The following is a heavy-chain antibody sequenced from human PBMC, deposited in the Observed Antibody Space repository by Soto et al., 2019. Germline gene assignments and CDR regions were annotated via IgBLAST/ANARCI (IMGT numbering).Heavy chain of an antibody. J-gene: IGHJ6*02. CDR3: SRFIMVGGCFVPNYYHGMDV. V-gene: IGHV1-18*01. Sequence: QVQLVQSGAEVKKPGASVTVSCKTSGYTFSNYGINWVRQAPGQGLEWMGWISGYNGNTNYAQTVQGRVTMTTVTSTGTVHMELRSMKSDDTAIYYCSRFIMVGGCFVPNYYHGMDVWGQGTTVTVSS. D-gene: IGHD3-10*01. CDR1: GYTFSNYG. CDR2: ISGYNGNT.